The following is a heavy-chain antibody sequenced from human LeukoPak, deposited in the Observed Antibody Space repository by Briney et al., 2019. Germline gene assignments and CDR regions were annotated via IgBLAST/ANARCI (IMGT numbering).Heavy chain of an antibody. CDR3: ARGAGSYPFFDS. V-gene: IGHV3-30-3*01. Sequence: PGRSLRLSCAASGFTFSSYAMHWVRQAPGKGLEWVAVISYDGSNKYYADSVKGRFTISRDNAKNSLYLQMNSLRVEDTAVYYCARGAGSYPFFDSWGQGTLVTVSS. CDR1: GFTFSSYA. D-gene: IGHD1-26*01. CDR2: ISYDGSNK. J-gene: IGHJ4*02.